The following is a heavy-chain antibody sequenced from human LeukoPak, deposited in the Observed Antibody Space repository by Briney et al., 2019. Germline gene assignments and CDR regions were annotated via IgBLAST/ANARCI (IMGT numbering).Heavy chain of an antibody. J-gene: IGHJ4*02. D-gene: IGHD2-15*01. Sequence: GGSLILSCVASGFTFTSYAMSWVRQAPGKGLEWVSVNSGSGGTSYYADSVKGRFTISRDNSKNTLYLQMNSLRGEDTAVYYCARDWVAGRLFDYWGQGTLVTVSS. V-gene: IGHV3-23*01. CDR1: GFTFTSYA. CDR2: NSGSGGTS. CDR3: ARDWVAGRLFDY.